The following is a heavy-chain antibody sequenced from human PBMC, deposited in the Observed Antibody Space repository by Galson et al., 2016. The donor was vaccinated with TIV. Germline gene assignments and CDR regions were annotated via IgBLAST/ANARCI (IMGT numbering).Heavy chain of an antibody. CDR2: IDPSDSYT. CDR3: ARFNRGADNHLDY. V-gene: IGHV5-10-1*01. CDR1: GYSFTNYR. Sequence: QSGAEVKKPGESLRISCKASGYSFTNYRITWVRQMPGKGLEWMGKIDPSDSYTNYSPSLQGHVTISVDKSIRTAYLQWSSLKYSDTAIYYCARFNRGADNHLDYWGQGTLVTVSS. J-gene: IGHJ4*02. D-gene: IGHD3-10*01.